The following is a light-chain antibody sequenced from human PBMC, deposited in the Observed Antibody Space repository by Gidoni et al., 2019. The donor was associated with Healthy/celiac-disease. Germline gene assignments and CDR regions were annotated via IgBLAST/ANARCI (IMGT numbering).Light chain of an antibody. CDR2: DAS. Sequence: EIVLTQSPATLSLSPGERATPACRASQSVSSYLAWYQQKPGQAPRLLSYDASNRATGIPARFSGSGSGTDLTLTISSLEREDFAVYYCQQRSNWPLWTFGQGTKVEIK. V-gene: IGKV3-11*01. J-gene: IGKJ1*01. CDR1: QSVSSY. CDR3: QQRSNWPLWT.